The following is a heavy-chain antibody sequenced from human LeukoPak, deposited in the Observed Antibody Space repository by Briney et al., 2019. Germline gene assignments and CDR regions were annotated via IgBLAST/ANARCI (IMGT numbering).Heavy chain of an antibody. J-gene: IGHJ4*02. CDR3: ARGLNVYCDSSGYYLDY. Sequence: SETLSLTCTVSGGSISSSSYYWGWIRQPPGKGLEWIGSIYYSGSTYYNPSLKSRVTISVDTSKNQFSLKLSSVTAADTAVYYCARGLNVYCDSSGYYLDYWGQGTLVTVSS. V-gene: IGHV4-39*07. D-gene: IGHD3-22*01. CDR2: IYYSGST. CDR1: GGSISSSSYY.